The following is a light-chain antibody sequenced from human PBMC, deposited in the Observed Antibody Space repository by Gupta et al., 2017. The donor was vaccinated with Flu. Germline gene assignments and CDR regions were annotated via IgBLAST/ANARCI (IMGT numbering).Light chain of an antibody. Sequence: ERATLSCRASQSVSSSYLAWFQQKPGQAPRLLIYDASTRATGIPDRFSGSGSGTDFTLIISRLEPEDFAVYYCQQYVTSPFTFGGGTKVEIK. CDR3: QQYVTSPFT. V-gene: IGKV3-20*01. CDR2: DAS. CDR1: QSVSSSY. J-gene: IGKJ4*01.